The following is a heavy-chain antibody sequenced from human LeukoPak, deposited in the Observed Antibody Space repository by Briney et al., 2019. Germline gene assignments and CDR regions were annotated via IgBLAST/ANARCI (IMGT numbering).Heavy chain of an antibody. J-gene: IGHJ6*03. Sequence: ASVKVSCKASGYTFTSYGISWGRQAPGQGVERMGWISAYNGNTNYAQKLQGRVTLTTDTSTSTAYMELRSLRSDDTAVYYCARGVDYYGSGNYYYYMDVWGKGTTVTISS. V-gene: IGHV1-18*01. CDR2: ISAYNGNT. CDR3: ARGVDYYGSGNYYYYMDV. CDR1: GYTFTSYG. D-gene: IGHD3-10*01.